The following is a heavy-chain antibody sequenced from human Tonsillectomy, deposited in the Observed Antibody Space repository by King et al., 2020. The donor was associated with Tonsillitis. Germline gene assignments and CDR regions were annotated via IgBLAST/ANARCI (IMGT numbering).Heavy chain of an antibody. Sequence: VQLVESGGGLIQPGGSLRLSCAASGFTVSSNYISWCRQAPGKGLEWGSVLYSGGSTYYANAVKGRLTISRDNSKNTLYLQRNSLRAEDTAVYYCARGRGYSGYHFDYWGQGTLVTVSS. V-gene: IGHV3-53*01. CDR1: GFTVSSNY. J-gene: IGHJ4*02. D-gene: IGHD5-12*01. CDR3: ARGRGYSGYHFDY. CDR2: LYSGGST.